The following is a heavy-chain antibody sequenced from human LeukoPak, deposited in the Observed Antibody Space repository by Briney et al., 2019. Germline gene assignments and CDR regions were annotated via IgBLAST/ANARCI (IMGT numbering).Heavy chain of an antibody. CDR1: GGSISSGSYY. CDR3: ARAPNHEYCSSTSCSHDY. CDR2: IYTSGST. J-gene: IGHJ4*02. V-gene: IGHV4-61*02. D-gene: IGHD2-2*01. Sequence: PSETLSLTCTVSGGSISSGSYYWSWIRQPAGKGLEWIGRIYTSGSTNYNPSLKSRVTISVDTSKNQFSLKLSSVTAADTAVYYCARAPNHEYCSSTSCSHDYWGQGTLVTVSS.